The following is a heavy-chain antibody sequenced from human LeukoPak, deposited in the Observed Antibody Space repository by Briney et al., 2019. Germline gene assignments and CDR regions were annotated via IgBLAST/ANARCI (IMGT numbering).Heavy chain of an antibody. CDR1: GGSISSSY. D-gene: IGHD2-21*01. J-gene: IGHJ4*02. V-gene: IGHV4-4*07. CDR2: FYTSGST. CDR3: ARDPNSAL. Sequence: SETLSLTCTVSGGSISSSYWSWIRQPAGKGLKWIGRFYTSGSTNYNFNPSLKSRVTMSVDTSKNQFSLKLTSVTAADTAVYYCARDPNSALWGQGALVPVTP.